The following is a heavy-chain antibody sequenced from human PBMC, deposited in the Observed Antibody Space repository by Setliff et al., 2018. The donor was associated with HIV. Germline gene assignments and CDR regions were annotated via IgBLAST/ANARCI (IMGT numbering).Heavy chain of an antibody. J-gene: IGHJ4*02. CDR2: ISIYNGDR. Sequence: ASVKVSCKASGYTFTTYGISWVRQAPGQGLEWMGWISIYNGDRNYIENFQGRVIMTTDTSTATAYMELRNLRFEDTAVYYCAGGVWSFDYWGQGTLVTVSS. CDR1: GYTFTTYG. D-gene: IGHD6-13*01. CDR3: AGGVWSFDY. V-gene: IGHV1-18*01.